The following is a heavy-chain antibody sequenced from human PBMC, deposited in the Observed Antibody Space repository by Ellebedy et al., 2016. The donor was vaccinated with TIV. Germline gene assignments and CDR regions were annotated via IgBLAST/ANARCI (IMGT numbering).Heavy chain of an antibody. V-gene: IGHV3-21*01. CDR3: AAGSREYWFDP. Sequence: GESLKISCAASGFTVSSNYMSWVRQAPGKAPAWVSSISSDSSDLSYADSGKGRFTISRDNAKNLLYLQMNTLGVEDTAVYYCAAGSREYWFDPWGQGTLVTVSS. D-gene: IGHD3-10*01. J-gene: IGHJ5*02. CDR2: ISSDSSDL. CDR1: GFTVSSNY.